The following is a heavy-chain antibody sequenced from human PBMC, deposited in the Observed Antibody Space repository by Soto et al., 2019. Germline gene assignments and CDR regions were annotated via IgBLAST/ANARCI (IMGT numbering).Heavy chain of an antibody. Sequence: SETLSLTCAVSGGSISSSNWWSWVRQPPGKGLEWIGEIYHSGSTNYNPSLKRRVTISVDKSKIEFSLKLSSVTVADTAVFFFARDARMTIFGVVIIGNYYNGMDVWGHGTTVT. J-gene: IGHJ6*02. CDR2: IYHSGST. CDR1: GGSISSSNW. D-gene: IGHD3-3*01. V-gene: IGHV4-4*02. CDR3: ARDARMTIFGVVIIGNYYNGMDV.